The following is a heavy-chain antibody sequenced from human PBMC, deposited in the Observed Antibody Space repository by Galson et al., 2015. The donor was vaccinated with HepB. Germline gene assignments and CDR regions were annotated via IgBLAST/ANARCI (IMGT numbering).Heavy chain of an antibody. J-gene: IGHJ4*02. CDR1: GFTFSSYA. Sequence: SLRLSCAASGFTFSSYAMSWVRQAPGKGLEWVAGISGSGSSTYYADSVKGRFTTSRDNSKDTLYLQMDNLRDEDTAVYYCTLRGGNRIPYWGQGTLVTVSS. CDR3: TLRGGNRIPY. CDR2: ISGSGSST. D-gene: IGHD1-14*01. V-gene: IGHV3-23*01.